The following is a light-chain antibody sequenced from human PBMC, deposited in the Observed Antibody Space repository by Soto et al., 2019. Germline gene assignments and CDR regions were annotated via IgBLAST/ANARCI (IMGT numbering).Light chain of an antibody. J-gene: IGLJ2*01. CDR2: DVS. CDR1: SSDVGGYNY. V-gene: IGLV2-14*01. Sequence: QSVLTQPASVSGSPGQSITISCTGTSSDVGGYNYVSWYQQHPGNAPKLMIYDVSNRPSGVSNRFSGSKSGNTASLTISGLHAEDEADYYCSSYTSSSTLGVFGGGTKLTVL. CDR3: SSYTSSSTLGV.